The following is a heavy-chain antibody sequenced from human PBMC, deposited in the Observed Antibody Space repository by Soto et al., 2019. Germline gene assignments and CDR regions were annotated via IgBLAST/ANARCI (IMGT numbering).Heavy chain of an antibody. Sequence: SETLSLTCIVSGGSVYSNGHYWGWIQQPPGKGLEWIGSIDNNGVTNYNSSLKSRVTISRDTSKNHFSLRLTSVTAADTAVYYCGKILVGATGHTDADSWGPGTMVTVS. CDR1: GGSVYSNGHY. D-gene: IGHD2-15*01. CDR2: IDNNGVT. J-gene: IGHJ4*02. V-gene: IGHV4-39*02. CDR3: GKILVGATGHTDADS.